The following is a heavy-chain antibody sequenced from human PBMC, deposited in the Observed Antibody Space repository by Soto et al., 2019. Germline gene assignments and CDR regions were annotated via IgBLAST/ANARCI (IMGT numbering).Heavy chain of an antibody. D-gene: IGHD3-10*01. J-gene: IGHJ6*02. CDR1: GASVSGQY. V-gene: IGHV4-34*01. Sequence: QVQLHQWGAGLLKPSETLSLTCAVSGASVSGQYWSWIRQPPGKGLEWVGEIIPTGSTTYNPSLNSRLRISLDTSKNHFSLNLSSVSAADTAVYYCAKGGITMAWNYYYYGMDVWGQGTTVTVSS. CDR2: IIPTGST. CDR3: AKGGITMAWNYYYYGMDV.